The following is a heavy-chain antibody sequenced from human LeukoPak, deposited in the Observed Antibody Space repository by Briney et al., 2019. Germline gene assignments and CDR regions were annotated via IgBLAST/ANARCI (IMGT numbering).Heavy chain of an antibody. CDR2: IYYSGST. CDR3: ARDSGGNSGVDY. Sequence: SETLSLTCTVSGGSISSYYWSWIRQPPGKGLEWIGYIYYSGSTNYNPSLKSRVTISVDTSKNQFSLKLSSVPAADTAVYYCARDSGGNSGVDYWGQGTLVTVSS. CDR1: GGSISSYY. V-gene: IGHV4-59*01. D-gene: IGHD4-23*01. J-gene: IGHJ4*02.